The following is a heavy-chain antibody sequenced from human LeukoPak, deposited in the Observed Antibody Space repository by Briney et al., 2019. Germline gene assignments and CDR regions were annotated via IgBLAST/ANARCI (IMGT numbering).Heavy chain of an antibody. Sequence: GGSLRLSCAASGFTFSSYAIHWVRQAPGKGLEWVAVISYDGSNKYYADSVKGRFTISRDNSKNTLYLQMNSLRAEDTAVYYCARDYYDSSGYWAPDAFDIWGQGTMVTVSS. D-gene: IGHD3-22*01. CDR3: ARDYYDSSGYWAPDAFDI. J-gene: IGHJ3*02. V-gene: IGHV3-30-3*01. CDR2: ISYDGSNK. CDR1: GFTFSSYA.